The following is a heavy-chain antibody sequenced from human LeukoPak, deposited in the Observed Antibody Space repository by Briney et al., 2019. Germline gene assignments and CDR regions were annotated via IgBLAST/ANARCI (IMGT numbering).Heavy chain of an antibody. Sequence: QPGGSLRLSCAASGFTFSSYGMHWVRQAPGKGLVCVSRITSDGSSTSYADSVRGRFTISRDNAKNTVYLQMNSLRAEDTAVYYCARDLTGAVFDFWGQGTLVTVSS. CDR3: ARDLTGAVFDF. J-gene: IGHJ4*02. V-gene: IGHV3-74*01. CDR1: GFTFSSYG. CDR2: ITSDGSST. D-gene: IGHD1-26*01.